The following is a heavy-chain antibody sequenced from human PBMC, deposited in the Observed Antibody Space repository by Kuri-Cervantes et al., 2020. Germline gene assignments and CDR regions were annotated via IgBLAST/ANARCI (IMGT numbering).Heavy chain of an antibody. J-gene: IGHJ3*02. V-gene: IGHV3-23*01. CDR3: ARAEAWEGAFDI. CDR1: GFTFSSYA. D-gene: IGHD1-26*01. CDR2: ISGSGGST. Sequence: GESLKISCAASGFTFSSYAMSWVRQAPGKGLEWVSAISGSGGSTYYPGSVKGRFTISRENAKNSLYLQMDSLRAGDTAVYYCARAEAWEGAFDIWGQGTMVTVSS.